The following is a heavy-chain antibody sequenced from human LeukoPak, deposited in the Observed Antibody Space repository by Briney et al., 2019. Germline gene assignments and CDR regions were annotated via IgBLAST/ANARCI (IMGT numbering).Heavy chain of an antibody. CDR3: VRDDRYAFDM. CDR2: ISRDSVYI. V-gene: IGHV3-21*05. J-gene: IGHJ3*02. CDR1: GFTFSSYS. Sequence: GGSLRVSCAASGFTFSSYSMNWVRQSPGKGLEWVSYISRDSVYIDYADSVRGRFTIARDNAKNSLHLQMSSLRAEDTAVYYCVRDDRYAFDMWGQGTMVTVSS.